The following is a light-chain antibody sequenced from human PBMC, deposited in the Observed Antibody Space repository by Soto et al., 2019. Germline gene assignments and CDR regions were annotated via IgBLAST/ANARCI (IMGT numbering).Light chain of an antibody. CDR2: RNT. Sequence: QSVLTQPPSASGTPGQRVTISCSGSTSNIGSDTVNWYQQLPGTAPKLLIYRNTQRPSGVPDRFPGSKSGASASLAISGLQSEDEADYYCASWDDSLDVVVFGGGTQLTVL. CDR3: ASWDDSLDVVV. V-gene: IGLV1-44*01. J-gene: IGLJ2*01. CDR1: TSNIGSDT.